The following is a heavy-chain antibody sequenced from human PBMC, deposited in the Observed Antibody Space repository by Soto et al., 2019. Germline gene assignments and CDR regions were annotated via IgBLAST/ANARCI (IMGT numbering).Heavy chain of an antibody. Sequence: GASVKVSCKASGYTFTSYGISWVRQAPGQGLEWMGWISAYNGNTNYAQKLQGRVTMTTDTSTSTAYMELRSLRSDDTAVYYCARDYTYYYDSSGYYRAEYFQHWGQGTLVTVSS. V-gene: IGHV1-18*01. CDR1: GYTFTSYG. J-gene: IGHJ1*01. D-gene: IGHD3-22*01. CDR3: ARDYTYYYDSSGYYRAEYFQH. CDR2: ISAYNGNT.